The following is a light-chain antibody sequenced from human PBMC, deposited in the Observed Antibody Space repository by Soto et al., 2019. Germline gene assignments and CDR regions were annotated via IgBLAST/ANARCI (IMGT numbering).Light chain of an antibody. CDR2: GAS. CDR1: QSVSSD. V-gene: IGKV3-15*01. Sequence: MVLTQSPATLSVSPGERVTLSCRASQSVSSDLAWYQQKPGQAPRLLIYGASTRATDIPARFSGSGSGTEFTLTISSLQSDDFGVYYCQEYNKRLWTFGPGTKVEIK. CDR3: QEYNKRLWT. J-gene: IGKJ1*01.